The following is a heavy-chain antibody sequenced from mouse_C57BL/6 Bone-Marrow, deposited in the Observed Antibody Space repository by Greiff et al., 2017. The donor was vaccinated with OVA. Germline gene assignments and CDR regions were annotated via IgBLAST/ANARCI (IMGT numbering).Heavy chain of an antibody. J-gene: IGHJ3*01. CDR1: GYTFTDYY. Sequence: EVQLVESGPVLVKPGASVKMSCKASGYTFTDYYMNWVKQSHGKSLEWIGVINPYNGGTSYNQKFKGKATLTVDKSSSTAYMELNSLTSEDSAVYYCARYVLGGFAYWGQGTLVTVSA. CDR3: ARYVLGGFAY. V-gene: IGHV1-19*01. CDR2: INPYNGGT. D-gene: IGHD3-3*01.